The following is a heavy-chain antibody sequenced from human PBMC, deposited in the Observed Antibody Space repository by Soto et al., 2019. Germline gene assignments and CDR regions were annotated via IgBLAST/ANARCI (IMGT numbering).Heavy chain of an antibody. CDR2: IYYSENTNY. CDR1: SGSITSYY. CDR3: ARPLHYYRGYFDY. J-gene: IGHJ4*02. Sequence: SETLSLTCTVSSGSITSYYWSWIRQPPGKGLEWIGYIYYSENTNYNYNPSVKGRFTISRDNAKNTLYLQMNSLRAEDTAVYYCARPLHYYRGYFDYWGQGALVTVSS. D-gene: IGHD3-10*01. V-gene: IGHV4-59*12.